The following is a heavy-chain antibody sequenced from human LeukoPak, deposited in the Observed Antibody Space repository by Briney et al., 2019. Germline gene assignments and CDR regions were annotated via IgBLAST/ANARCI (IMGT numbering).Heavy chain of an antibody. Sequence: GGSLRLSCAASGFTFSTYWMSWVRQVPGRGLEWVSSIRPSGDNTYSADSVKGRFTISRDNSRNMVYLQMSSLRAEDTAVYYCARTRGSHPSPFDSWGQGTLVTVSS. CDR2: IRPSGDNT. CDR1: GFTFSTYW. J-gene: IGHJ4*02. V-gene: IGHV3-23*01. D-gene: IGHD3-10*01. CDR3: ARTRGSHPSPFDS.